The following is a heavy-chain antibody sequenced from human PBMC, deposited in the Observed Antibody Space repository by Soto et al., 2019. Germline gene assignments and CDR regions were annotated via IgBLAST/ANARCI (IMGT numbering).Heavy chain of an antibody. CDR1: GGSISSGGYY. J-gene: IGHJ4*02. Sequence: SETLSLTCTVSGGSISSGGYYWSWIRQHPGKGLEWIGYIYYSGSTYYNPSLKSRVTISVDTSKNQFSLKLSSVTAADTAVYYCARVLYYYDSSGYHYYFDYWGQGTLVPVSS. V-gene: IGHV4-31*03. CDR3: ARVLYYYDSSGYHYYFDY. CDR2: IYYSGST. D-gene: IGHD3-22*01.